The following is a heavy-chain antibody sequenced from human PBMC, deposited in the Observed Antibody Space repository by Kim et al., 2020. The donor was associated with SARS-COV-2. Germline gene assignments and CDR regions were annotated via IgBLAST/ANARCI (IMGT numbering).Heavy chain of an antibody. CDR2: AGSNK. CDR3: ATDRSSDD. J-gene: IGHJ4*02. Sequence: AGSNKYYAASVKGRFIISRDNSKNTLYLQMNSLRAEDTAMYYCATDRSSDDWGQGTLVTVSS. V-gene: IGHV3-30-3*01. D-gene: IGHD3-22*01.